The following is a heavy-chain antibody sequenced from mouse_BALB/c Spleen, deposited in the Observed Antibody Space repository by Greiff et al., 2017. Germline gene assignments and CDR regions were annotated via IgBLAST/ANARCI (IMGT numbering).Heavy chain of an antibody. V-gene: IGHV14-3*02. J-gene: IGHJ3*01. CDR1: GFNIKDTY. CDR3: ARGLPLP. D-gene: IGHD1-2*01. CDR2: IDPANGNT. Sequence: GQLKQSGAELVKPGASVKLSCTASGFNIKDTYMHWVKQRPEQGLEWIGRIDPANGNTKYDPKFQGKATITADTSSNTAYLQLSSLTSEDTAVYYCARGLPLPWGQGTLVTVSA.